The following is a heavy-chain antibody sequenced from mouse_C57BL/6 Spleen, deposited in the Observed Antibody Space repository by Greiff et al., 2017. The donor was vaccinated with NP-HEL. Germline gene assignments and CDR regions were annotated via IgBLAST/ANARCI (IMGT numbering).Heavy chain of an antibody. Sequence: EVKLQESGPELVKPGASVKIPCKASGYTFTDYNMDWVKQSHGKSLEWIGDINPNNGGTIYNQKFKGKATLTVDKSSSTAYMELRSLTSEDTAVYYCARANWPYYAMDYWGQGTSVTVSS. V-gene: IGHV1-18*01. J-gene: IGHJ4*01. CDR2: INPNNGGT. CDR3: ARANWPYYAMDY. D-gene: IGHD4-1*02. CDR1: GYTFTDYN.